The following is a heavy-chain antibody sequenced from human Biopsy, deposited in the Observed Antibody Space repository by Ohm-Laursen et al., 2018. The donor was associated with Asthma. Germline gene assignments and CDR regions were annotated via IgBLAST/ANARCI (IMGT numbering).Heavy chain of an antibody. CDR3: ARGAYYDFWSGYSRPIPGYYGVDV. D-gene: IGHD3-3*01. J-gene: IGHJ6*02. CDR2: ISYDGRYK. Sequence: SSLRLSCAASAFSFNSYGMHWVRQAPGKGLEWVAVISYDGRYKYYGDSVKGRFTISRDNSKNTVYLQMISLRVEDTSVYYCARGAYYDFWSGYSRPIPGYYGVDVWGHGTTVTVSS. CDR1: AFSFNSYG. V-gene: IGHV3-30*03.